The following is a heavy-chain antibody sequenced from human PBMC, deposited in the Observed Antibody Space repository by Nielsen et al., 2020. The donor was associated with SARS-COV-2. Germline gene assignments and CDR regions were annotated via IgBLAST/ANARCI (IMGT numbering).Heavy chain of an antibody. J-gene: IGHJ6*02. CDR3: ARDEGIAAAGYYYYYGMDV. D-gene: IGHD6-13*01. CDR2: IYYSGST. CDR1: GGSISSGGYY. V-gene: IGHV4-61*08. Sequence: SETLSLTCTVSGGSISSGGYYWSWIRQHPGKGLEWIGYIYYSGSTYYNPSLKSRVTISVDTSKNQFSLKLSSVTAADTAVYYCARDEGIAAAGYYYYYGMDVWGQGTTVTVSS.